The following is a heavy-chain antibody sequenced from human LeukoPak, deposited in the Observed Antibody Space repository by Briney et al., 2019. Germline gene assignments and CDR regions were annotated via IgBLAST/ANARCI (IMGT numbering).Heavy chain of an antibody. CDR3: ARSYYDFPGWFDY. V-gene: IGHV4-59*01. CDR2: IYYSGST. D-gene: IGHD3-3*01. Sequence: SETLSLTCTVSGGSISSYYWSWIRRPPGKGLEWIGYIYYSGSTNYNPSLKSRVTISVDTSKNQFSLKLSSVTAADTAVYYCARSYYDFPGWFDYWGQGTLVTVSS. J-gene: IGHJ4*02. CDR1: GGSISSYY.